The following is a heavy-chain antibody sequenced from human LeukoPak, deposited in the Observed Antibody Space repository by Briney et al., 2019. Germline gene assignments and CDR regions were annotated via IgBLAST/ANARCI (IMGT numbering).Heavy chain of an antibody. V-gene: IGHV3-9*01. CDR1: GFTFEDYA. D-gene: IGHD1-26*01. J-gene: IGHJ3*02. CDR3: AKEASIVGATDDAFDI. Sequence: GGSLRLSCAASGFTFEDYAMHWVRQAPGKGREWVSGISWNSGSVGYADSVKGRFTISRDNAKNSLYLQMNSLRAEDTALYYCAKEASIVGATDDAFDIWGQGTMVTVSS. CDR2: ISWNSGSV.